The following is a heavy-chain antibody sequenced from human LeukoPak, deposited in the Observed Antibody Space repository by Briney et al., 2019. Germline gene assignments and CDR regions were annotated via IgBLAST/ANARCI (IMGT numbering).Heavy chain of an antibody. J-gene: IGHJ4*02. CDR1: GFTFSNYG. V-gene: IGHV3-33*01. CDR3: ARGGEPDYFDY. CDR2: MWFDGSDK. Sequence: PGRSLRLSCAASGFTFSNYGMHWVRQAPGKGLEWVVLMWFDGSDKYYADSVQGRFTISRDNSENTLSLQVSSRRAEDTAIYYCARGGEPDYFDYWGQGTLVTVSS. D-gene: IGHD2-21*01.